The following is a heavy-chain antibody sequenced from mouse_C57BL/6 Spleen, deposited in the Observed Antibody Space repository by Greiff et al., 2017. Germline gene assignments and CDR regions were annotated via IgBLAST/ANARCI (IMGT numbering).Heavy chain of an antibody. CDR3: ARGMDTTVVAEWYFDV. Sequence: QVQLQQPGAELVMPGASVKLSCKASGYTFTSYWMHWVKQRPGQGLEWIGEIDPSDSYTNYNQKFKGKSTLTVDKSSSTAYMQLSRLTSEDSEVYYCARGMDTTVVAEWYFDVWGTGTTVTVSS. D-gene: IGHD1-1*01. J-gene: IGHJ1*03. CDR1: GYTFTSYW. V-gene: IGHV1-69*01. CDR2: IDPSDSYT.